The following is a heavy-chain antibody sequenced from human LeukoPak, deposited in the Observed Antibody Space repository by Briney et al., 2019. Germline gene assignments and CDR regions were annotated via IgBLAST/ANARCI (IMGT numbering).Heavy chain of an antibody. Sequence: PGGSLRLSCAASGFTFSSYGMHWVRQAPGKGLEWVAFIRYDGSNKYYADSVKGRFTISRDNSKNTLYLQMNSLRAEDTAVYYCARDRNSVGRFFDYWGQGTLVTVSS. V-gene: IGHV3-30*02. J-gene: IGHJ4*02. CDR1: GFTFSSYG. CDR2: IRYDGSNK. D-gene: IGHD2/OR15-2a*01. CDR3: ARDRNSVGRFFDY.